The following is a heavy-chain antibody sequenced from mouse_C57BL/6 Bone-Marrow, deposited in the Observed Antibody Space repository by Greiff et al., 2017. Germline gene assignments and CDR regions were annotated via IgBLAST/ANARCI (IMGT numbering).Heavy chain of an antibody. CDR3: ARHGYGYDGDFDY. Sequence: VQGVESGAELVKPGASVKLSCKASGYTFTEYTIHWVKQRSGQGLEWIGWFYPGSGSRKYNEKFKDKVTLTADKSSSTVYMELRRLTSEDSAVYFCARHGYGYDGDFDYWGQGTTLTVSS. J-gene: IGHJ2*01. V-gene: IGHV1-62-2*01. CDR2: FYPGSGSR. CDR1: GYTFTEYT. D-gene: IGHD2-2*01.